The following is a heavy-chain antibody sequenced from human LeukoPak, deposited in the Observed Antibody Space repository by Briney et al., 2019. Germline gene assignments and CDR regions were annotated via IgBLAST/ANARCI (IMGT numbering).Heavy chain of an antibody. Sequence: PAGSLRLSCAASGFTFSSYGMHWVRQAPGKGLEWVAVISYDGSNKYYADSVKGRFTISRDNSKNTLYLQMNSLRAEDTAVYYCARGGSYLSAFDIWGQGTMVTVSS. V-gene: IGHV3-30*03. CDR3: ARGGSYLSAFDI. J-gene: IGHJ3*02. CDR2: ISYDGSNK. D-gene: IGHD1-26*01. CDR1: GFTFSSYG.